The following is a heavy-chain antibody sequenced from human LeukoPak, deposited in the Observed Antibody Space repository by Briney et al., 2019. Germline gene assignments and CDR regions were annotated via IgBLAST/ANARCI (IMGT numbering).Heavy chain of an antibody. D-gene: IGHD5-18*01. CDR3: ATGYTYDYSLY. V-gene: IGHV1-24*01. CDR2: FDPEDGAR. CDR1: GDTVTGFS. Sequence: ASVKVSCKVSGDTVTGFSIHWVRQAPGHGLEWMGGFDPEDGARIFAQKFQGRVTVTEDTSTDTAYMGLSSLRSEDTAVYYCATGYTYDYSLYWGQGTLVTVSS. J-gene: IGHJ4*02.